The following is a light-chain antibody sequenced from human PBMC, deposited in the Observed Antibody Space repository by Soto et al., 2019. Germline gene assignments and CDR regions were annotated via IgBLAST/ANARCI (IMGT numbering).Light chain of an antibody. CDR3: QQSYGTPPE. CDR2: AAS. Sequence: DIQMTQSPSSLSASVGDRVTITCRASQSISSYLNWYQQKPGKAPKLLIYAASSLQSGVPSRFSGSGSGTDFTLTISSLQPEDFATYYCQQSYGTPPEFGQGTRLEIK. J-gene: IGKJ5*01. V-gene: IGKV1-39*01. CDR1: QSISSY.